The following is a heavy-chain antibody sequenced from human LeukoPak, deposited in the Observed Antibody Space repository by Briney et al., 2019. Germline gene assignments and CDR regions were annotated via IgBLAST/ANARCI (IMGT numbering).Heavy chain of an antibody. CDR1: GGTFSSYA. CDR3: ARGMGIAAAGLYYFDY. J-gene: IGHJ4*02. Sequence: SVKVSCKASGGTFSSYAISWVRQAPGQGLEWMGGIIPIFGTANYAQKFQGRVTITADESTSTAYMELSSLRSEDTAVYYCARGMGIAAAGLYYFDYWGQGTLVTVSS. D-gene: IGHD6-13*01. CDR2: IIPIFGTA. V-gene: IGHV1-69*13.